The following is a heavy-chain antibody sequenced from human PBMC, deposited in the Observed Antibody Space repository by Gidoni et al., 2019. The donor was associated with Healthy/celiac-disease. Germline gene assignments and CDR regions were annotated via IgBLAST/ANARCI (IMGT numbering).Heavy chain of an antibody. D-gene: IGHD5-18*01. V-gene: IGHV3-9*01. J-gene: IGHJ4*02. Sequence: EVQLVESGGGLVQPGRSLRLSCAASGFTFGVYAMHWVRQAPGKGLEWVSGISWNSGSIGYADSVKGRFTISRDNAKNSLYLQMNSLRAEDTALYYCAKAARGGIQLWSHEGYYFDYWGQGTLVTVSS. CDR3: AKAARGGIQLWSHEGYYFDY. CDR1: GFTFGVYA. CDR2: ISWNSGSI.